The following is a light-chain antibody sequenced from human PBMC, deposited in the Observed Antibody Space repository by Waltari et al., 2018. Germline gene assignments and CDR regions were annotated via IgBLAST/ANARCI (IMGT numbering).Light chain of an antibody. J-gene: IGLJ3*02. CDR2: DVN. V-gene: IGLV2-14*03. CDR3: SLYTTNTRV. Sequence: QSSLTQPASVSGSPGQSITISCSRTSSDLRTVNCFSWYQQYPGKAPKLLISDVNKRPSGVSDRFTGSTSGNTASLTISGLQAEDEADYYCSLYTTNTRVFGGGTKLTVL. CDR1: SSDLRTVNC.